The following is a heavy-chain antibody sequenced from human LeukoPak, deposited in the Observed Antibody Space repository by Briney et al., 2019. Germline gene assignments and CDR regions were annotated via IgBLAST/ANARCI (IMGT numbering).Heavy chain of an antibody. J-gene: IGHJ5*02. D-gene: IGHD1-26*01. CDR2: IYYSGST. CDR1: GGFISSSSYY. CDR3: ASSGSYWSNWFDP. Sequence: SETLSLTCTVSGGFISSSSYYWGWIRQPPGKGLEWIGSIYYSGSTYYNPSLKSRVTISVDTSKNQFSLKLSSVTAADTAVYYCASSGSYWSNWFDPWGQGTLVTVSS. V-gene: IGHV4-39*07.